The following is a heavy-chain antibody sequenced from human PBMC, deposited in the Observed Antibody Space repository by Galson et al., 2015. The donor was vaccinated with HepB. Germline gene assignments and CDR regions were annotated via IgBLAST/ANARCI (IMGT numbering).Heavy chain of an antibody. V-gene: IGHV4-59*01. CDR2: IYYSGST. CDR1: GGSISSYY. CDR3: ARGGGFLEWLTNYYYYGMDV. D-gene: IGHD3-3*01. J-gene: IGHJ6*02. Sequence: ETLSLTCTVSGGSISSYYWSWIRQPPGKGLEWIGYIYYSGSTNYNPSLKSRVTISVDTSKNQFSLKLSSVTAADTAVYYCARGGGFLEWLTNYYYYGMDVWGQGTTVTVSS.